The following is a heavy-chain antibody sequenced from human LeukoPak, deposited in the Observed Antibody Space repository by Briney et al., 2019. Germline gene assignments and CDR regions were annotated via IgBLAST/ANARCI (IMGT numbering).Heavy chain of an antibody. CDR2: IIPILGIA. D-gene: IGHD4-17*01. Sequence: SVKVSCKASGGTFSSYAISWVRQAPGQGLEWMGRIIPILGIANYAQKFQGRVTITADKSTSTAYMELSSLRSEDTAVYYCARPGGVTRGSHDSYFDYWGQGTLVTVSS. CDR1: GGTFSSYA. J-gene: IGHJ4*02. V-gene: IGHV1-69*04. CDR3: ARPGGVTRGSHDSYFDY.